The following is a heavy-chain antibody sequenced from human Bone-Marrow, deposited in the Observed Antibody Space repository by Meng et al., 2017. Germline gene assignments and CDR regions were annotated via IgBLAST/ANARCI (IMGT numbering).Heavy chain of an antibody. CDR2: INHSGST. CDR1: GGSFSGYY. D-gene: IGHD3-22*01. V-gene: IGHV4-34*01. CDR3: ARVGVVAITPNWFDP. J-gene: IGHJ5*02. Sequence: VQLQQWGAGLLQPSETLSLTCAVYGGSFSGYYWSWIRQPPGQGLEWSGEINHSGSTNYNPSLKSRVTISVDTSKNQFSLKLSSVTAADTAVYYCARVGVVAITPNWFDPWGQGTLVTVSS.